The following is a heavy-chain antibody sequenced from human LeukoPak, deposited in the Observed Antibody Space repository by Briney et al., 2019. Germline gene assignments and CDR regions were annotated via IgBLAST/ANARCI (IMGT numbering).Heavy chain of an antibody. D-gene: IGHD4-17*01. CDR1: GYTLTDLS. CDR3: ATLNYGDLRGGGFEV. CDR2: FDPENSET. V-gene: IGHV1-24*01. J-gene: IGHJ3*01. Sequence: ASVKVSCKASGYTLTDLSIHWVRQAPGKGLEWMGGFDPENSETIYAQRFQGRVTMTEDTSSDTAYMFLTSLRSEDTALYYCATLNYGDLRGGGFEVWGQGTMVSISS.